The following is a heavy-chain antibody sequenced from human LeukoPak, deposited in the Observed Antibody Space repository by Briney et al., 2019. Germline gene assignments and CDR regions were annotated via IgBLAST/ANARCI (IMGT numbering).Heavy chain of an antibody. V-gene: IGHV4-39*07. CDR3: ARLVRAGWFGELLRIARFDY. Sequence: PSETLSLTCTVSGGSISSSSYYWGWIRQPPGKGLEWIGEINHSGSTNYNPSLKSRVTISVDTSKNQFSLKLSSVTAADTAVYYCARLVRAGWFGELLRIARFDYWGQGTLVTVSS. D-gene: IGHD3-10*01. J-gene: IGHJ4*02. CDR2: INHSGST. CDR1: GGSISSSSYY.